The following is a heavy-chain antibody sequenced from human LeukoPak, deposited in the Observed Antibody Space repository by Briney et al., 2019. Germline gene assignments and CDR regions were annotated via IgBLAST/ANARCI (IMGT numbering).Heavy chain of an antibody. CDR2: INHSGST. D-gene: IGHD3-3*01. Sequence: PSETLSLTCAVYGGSFSGYYWSWIRQPPGKGLEWIGEINHSGSTNYNPSLKSRVTISVDTSKNQFSLKLSSATAADTAVYYCARKEVLRFLEIDYWGQGTLVTVSS. CDR1: GGSFSGYY. V-gene: IGHV4-34*01. CDR3: ARKEVLRFLEIDY. J-gene: IGHJ4*02.